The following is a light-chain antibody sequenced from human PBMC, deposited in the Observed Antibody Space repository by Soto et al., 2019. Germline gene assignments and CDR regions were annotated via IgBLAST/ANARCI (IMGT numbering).Light chain of an antibody. J-gene: IGLJ1*01. CDR1: SSDVGGYNY. CDR3: SSYANNNNMLV. V-gene: IGLV2-8*01. Sequence: QSVLTQPPSASGPPGQSVTISCTGTSSDVGGYNYVSWYQQRPGKVPKVIIYEVTKRPSGVPDRFSGSKSGNTASLTVSGLQAEDEADYFCSSYANNNNMLVFGTGTKVTVL. CDR2: EVT.